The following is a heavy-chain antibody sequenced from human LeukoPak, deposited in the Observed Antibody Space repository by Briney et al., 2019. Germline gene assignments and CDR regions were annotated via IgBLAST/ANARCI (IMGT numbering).Heavy chain of an antibody. Sequence: QPGRSLRLSCAASGFTFSSYAMHRVRQAPGKRLKCVAVISYDGSNKYYADSVKGRFTISRDNSKNTLYLQMNSLRAEDTAVYYCATPPVDYWGQGTLVTVSS. CDR1: GFTFSSYA. CDR3: ATPPVDY. V-gene: IGHV3-30*04. J-gene: IGHJ4*02. CDR2: ISYDGSNK.